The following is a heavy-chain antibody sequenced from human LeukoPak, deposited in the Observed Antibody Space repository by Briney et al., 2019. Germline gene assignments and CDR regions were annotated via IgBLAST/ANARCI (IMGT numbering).Heavy chain of an antibody. V-gene: IGHV3-30*02. Sequence: GGSLRLSCAASGFIFSSYGMHWVRQAPGKGLEWVAYIQYDGSNEQYAHSVKGRFRISRDSSKNISYLQMNSLRAEDTAVYYCAKDRCSNGIGCYYYYMDVWGKGTTVTISS. CDR1: GFIFSSYG. CDR3: AKDRCSNGIGCYYYYMDV. CDR2: IQYDGSNE. D-gene: IGHD2-8*01. J-gene: IGHJ6*03.